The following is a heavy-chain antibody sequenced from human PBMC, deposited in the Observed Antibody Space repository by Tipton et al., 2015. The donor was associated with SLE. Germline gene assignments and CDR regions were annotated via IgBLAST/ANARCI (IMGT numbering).Heavy chain of an antibody. CDR1: GFTFSSYW. V-gene: IGHV3-7*01. Sequence: SLRLSCAASGFTFSSYWMSWVRQAPGKGLEWVASIKEDGSEQYYGDSVKGRFTISRDNAKNSLYLQMNSLRAEDAAVYYCTRVGDCYLVRFDYWGQGTLVTVSS. D-gene: IGHD2-21*01. J-gene: IGHJ4*02. CDR3: TRVGDCYLVRFDY. CDR2: IKEDGSEQ.